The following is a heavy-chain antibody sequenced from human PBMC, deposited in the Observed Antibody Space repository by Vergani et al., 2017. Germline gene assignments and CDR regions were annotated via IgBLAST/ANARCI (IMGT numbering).Heavy chain of an antibody. V-gene: IGHV1-69*09. Sequence: VQLVQSGAEMKKPGSSVKVSCKSSGANFGSFGFSWVRQAPGQGLEWMGRAVPILDITNYAQTFMGRVSITADKSTDTLYLDLSDLRSEDTAMYYCARDRTETTDDAFDIWGKGTLVSVSS. CDR3: ARDRTETTDDAFDI. J-gene: IGHJ3*02. D-gene: IGHD1-14*01. CDR2: AVPILDIT. CDR1: GANFGSFG.